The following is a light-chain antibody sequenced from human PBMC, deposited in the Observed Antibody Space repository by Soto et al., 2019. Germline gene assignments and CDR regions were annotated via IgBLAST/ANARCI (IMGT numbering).Light chain of an antibody. CDR1: ISDVGGYNY. V-gene: IGLV2-8*01. Sequence: QSALTHPHAASGSPGQSVTISCTGTISDVGGYNYVSWYQQHPGKAPTLMIYEVSKRPSGVPDRFSGSKSGNTASLTVSGLQAEDEADYYCSSYAGRNNFGFGGGTKLTVL. J-gene: IGLJ2*01. CDR2: EVS. CDR3: SSYAGRNNFG.